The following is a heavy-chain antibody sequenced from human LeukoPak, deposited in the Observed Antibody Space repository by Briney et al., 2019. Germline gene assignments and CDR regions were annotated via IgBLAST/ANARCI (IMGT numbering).Heavy chain of an antibody. CDR1: GFTFRNYW. J-gene: IGHJ4*02. Sequence: GGSLRPSCAASGFTFRNYWMQWVRQVPGKGLVWVSRISSDESWTNYADSVKGRFTISRDNAKNTLYLQMNSLRAEDTAVYYCVREDRGGSGSYYWGQATLVTVSS. CDR2: ISSDESWT. D-gene: IGHD3-10*01. CDR3: VREDRGGSGSYY. V-gene: IGHV3-74*01.